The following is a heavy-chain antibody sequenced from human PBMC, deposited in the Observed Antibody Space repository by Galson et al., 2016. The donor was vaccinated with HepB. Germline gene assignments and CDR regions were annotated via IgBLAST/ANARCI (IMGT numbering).Heavy chain of an antibody. D-gene: IGHD6-13*01. CDR1: GGSVSSGSYY. Sequence: ETLSLTCTVSGGSVSSGSYYWSRIRQPPGKGLEWIGYIDYSGSTNYNASLKSRVTISVDTSKNQFSLKLSSVTAADTAMYYCAREDSSWYENKWFEPRGQGALVTVSS. CDR3: AREDSSWYENKWFEP. CDR2: IDYSGST. V-gene: IGHV4-61*01. J-gene: IGHJ5*02.